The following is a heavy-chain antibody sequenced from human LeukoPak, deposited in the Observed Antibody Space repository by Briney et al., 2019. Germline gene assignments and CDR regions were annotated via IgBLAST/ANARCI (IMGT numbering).Heavy chain of an antibody. V-gene: IGHV3-23*01. J-gene: IGHJ4*02. CDR2: ISGSGGST. CDR1: GFTFNNYG. Sequence: GGSLRLSCAASGFTFNNYGMSWVRQAPGKGLEWVSAISGSGGSTYYADSVKGRFTISRDNSKNTLFLQMNSLRAEDTAVYYCAKDTSLVLRYFDYWGQGTLVTVSS. CDR3: AKDTSLVLRYFDY.